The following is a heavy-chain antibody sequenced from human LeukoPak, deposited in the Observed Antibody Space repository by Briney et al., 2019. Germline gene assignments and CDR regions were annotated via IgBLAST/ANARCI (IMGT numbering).Heavy chain of an antibody. V-gene: IGHV1-69-2*01. CDR3: ATYNNDNPGGFDY. J-gene: IGHJ4*02. CDR1: GFTFIDFY. Sequence: ASVKVSCKVSGFTFIDFYMHWVRQAPGKGLEWMGLVDPEDNKTTYTEKFQGRVTLTADTSTDTAYMELISLRSEDPAVYYCATYNNDNPGGFDYWGQGTLLTVX. D-gene: IGHD1-1*01. CDR2: VDPEDNKT.